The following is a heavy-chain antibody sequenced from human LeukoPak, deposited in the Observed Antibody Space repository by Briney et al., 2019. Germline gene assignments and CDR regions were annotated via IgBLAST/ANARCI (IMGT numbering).Heavy chain of an antibody. CDR1: GFIFSSYD. J-gene: IGHJ3*01. Sequence: GGSLRLSCAASGFIFSSYDMHWGRQATGKGLEWVSAIHSPGDTHYAGSVKGRVTISRDNAENSVYLKLNSLRSGDTAVYYCVRGQCSSSGCSTRVSGLDVWGQGTVVTVFS. D-gene: IGHD2-2*01. CDR3: VRGQCSSSGCSTRVSGLDV. V-gene: IGHV3-13*01. CDR2: IHSPGDT.